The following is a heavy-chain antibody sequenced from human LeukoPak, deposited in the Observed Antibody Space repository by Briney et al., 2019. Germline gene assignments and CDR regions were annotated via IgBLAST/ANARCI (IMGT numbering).Heavy chain of an antibody. CDR2: ISGSGGST. V-gene: IGHV3-23*01. CDR3: AKDGSYDSSGYYSLDSAGMDV. CDR1: GFTFSRHA. D-gene: IGHD3-22*01. J-gene: IGHJ6*02. Sequence: PGGSLRLSCAASGFTFSRHAMSWVRQAPGKGLEWVSGISGSGGSTDYAESVKGRFTISRDNSKNTLYLQMNSLRVEDTAVYYCAKDGSYDSSGYYSLDSAGMDVWGQGTTVTVSS.